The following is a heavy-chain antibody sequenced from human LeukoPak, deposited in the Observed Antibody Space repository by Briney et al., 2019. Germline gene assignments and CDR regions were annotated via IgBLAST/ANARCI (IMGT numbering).Heavy chain of an antibody. J-gene: IGHJ6*03. Sequence: GGSLRLSCAASGFIFSNYAMHWVRQAPGKWLEWVAVISYDGSNKFNADSVRGRFTISRDNSKNTLYLQMNSLRPEDTAVYYCTRDGSSWYASYYYYMDVWGKGTTVTVSS. V-gene: IGHV3-30*04. CDR1: GFIFSNYA. CDR3: TRDGSSWYASYYYYMDV. D-gene: IGHD6-13*01. CDR2: ISYDGSNK.